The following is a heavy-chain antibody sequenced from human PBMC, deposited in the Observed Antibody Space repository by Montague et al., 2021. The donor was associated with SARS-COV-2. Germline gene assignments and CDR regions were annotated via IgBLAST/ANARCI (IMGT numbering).Heavy chain of an antibody. D-gene: IGHD4-17*01. V-gene: IGHV4-59*02. CDR1: GSSVRNYY. CDR2: MYQSGGT. CDR3: ARENTVTTFGGPYYIDS. Sequence: SETLSLTCIVSGSSVRNYYWSWIRQSPGKGLEWIGYMYQSGGTNYNPSLKGRVTISVDTSKNQFSLKLSSVTAADTAVYYCARENTVTTFGGPYYIDSWGQGTLVTVSA. J-gene: IGHJ4*02.